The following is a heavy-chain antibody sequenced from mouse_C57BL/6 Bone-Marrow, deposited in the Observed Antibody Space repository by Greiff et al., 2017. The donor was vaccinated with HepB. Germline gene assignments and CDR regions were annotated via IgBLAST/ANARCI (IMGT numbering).Heavy chain of an antibody. D-gene: IGHD2-3*01. CDR1: GYTFTSYW. Sequence: QVQLQQPGAELVRPGSSVKLSCKASGYTFTSYWMHWVKQSPRQGLEWIGNIDPSDSETHYNQKFKDKATLTVDKSSSTAYMQLSSLTSEDSAVYYCARGEIYDGYYPYYFDYWGQGTTLTVSS. CDR2: IDPSDSET. CDR3: ARGEIYDGYYPYYFDY. J-gene: IGHJ2*01. V-gene: IGHV1-52*01.